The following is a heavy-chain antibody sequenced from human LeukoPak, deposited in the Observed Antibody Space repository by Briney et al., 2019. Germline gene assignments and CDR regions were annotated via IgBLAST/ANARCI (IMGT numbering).Heavy chain of an antibody. D-gene: IGHD3-10*01. CDR1: GGTFSSYA. CDR3: ARSRNYYDAFDI. J-gene: IGHJ3*02. CDR2: IIPIFGTA. V-gene: IGHV1-69*13. Sequence: RRASVKVSCKASGGTFSSYAISWVRQAPGQGLEWMGGIIPIFGTANYAQKFQGRVTITADESTSTAYMELSSLRSEDTAVYYCARSRNYYDAFDIWGQGTMVTVSS.